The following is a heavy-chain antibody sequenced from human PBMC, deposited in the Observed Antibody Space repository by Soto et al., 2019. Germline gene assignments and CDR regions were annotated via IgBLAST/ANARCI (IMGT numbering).Heavy chain of an antibody. CDR1: GFTFDDYA. D-gene: IGHD3-10*01. CDR3: AKGSVVRGPLDY. V-gene: IGHV3-9*01. Sequence: EVQLVESGGGLVQPGRSLRLSCAASGFTFDDYAMHWVRQAPGKGLEWVSGISWNSGSIGYADSVKGRFTISRDNAKNSLYLQMNSLRAEDTALYYWAKGSVVRGPLDYWGQGTLVTVSS. CDR2: ISWNSGSI. J-gene: IGHJ4*02.